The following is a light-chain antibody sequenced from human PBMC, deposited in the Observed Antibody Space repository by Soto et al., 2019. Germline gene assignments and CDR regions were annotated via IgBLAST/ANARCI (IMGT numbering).Light chain of an antibody. CDR2: HVT. V-gene: IGLV2-14*03. Sequence: QPVLTQPASVSGSPGQSITISCTGSSSDVGAYNYVSWYQQHPGKAPKLMTYHVTNRPSGVSNRFSGSKSGDTASLTISGLQAEDEADYYCSSYTTSSTLVFGGGTKVTVL. CDR3: SSYTTSSTLV. CDR1: SSDVGAYNY. J-gene: IGLJ2*01.